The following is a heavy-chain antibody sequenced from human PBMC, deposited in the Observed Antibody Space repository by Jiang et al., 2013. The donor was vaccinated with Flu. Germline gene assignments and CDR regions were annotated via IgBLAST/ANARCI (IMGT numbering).Heavy chain of an antibody. V-gene: IGHV4-61*02. Sequence: GSGLVKPSQTLSLTCTVSGGSISSGSYYWSWIRQPAGKGLEWIGRIYTSGSTNYNPSLKSRVTISVDTSKNQFSLKLSSVTAADTAVYYCASEPSYYYDSSGSPVVYFDYWGQGTLVTVSS. CDR2: IYTSGST. CDR3: ASEPSYYYDSSGSPVVYFDY. CDR1: GGSISSGSYY. J-gene: IGHJ4*02. D-gene: IGHD3-22*01.